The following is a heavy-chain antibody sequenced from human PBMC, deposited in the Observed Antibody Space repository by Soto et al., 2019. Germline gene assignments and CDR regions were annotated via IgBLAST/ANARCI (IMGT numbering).Heavy chain of an antibody. CDR2: ISGSGGRT. V-gene: IGHV3-23*01. J-gene: IGHJ4*02. CDR3: AKAWSATYYFDY. CDR1: GFTFSSYA. Sequence: EVQLLESGGGLVQPGGSLRLSCAASGFTFSSYAMSWVRQAPGKGLEWVSAISGSGGRTYYADSEKGRFTISRDNSKNTLYLQMNSLRAEDTAVYYCAKAWSATYYFDYWGQGTLVTVSS. D-gene: IGHD2-15*01.